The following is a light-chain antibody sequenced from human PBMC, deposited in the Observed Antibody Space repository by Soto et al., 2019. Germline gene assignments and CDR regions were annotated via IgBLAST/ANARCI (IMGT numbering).Light chain of an antibody. V-gene: IGKV4-1*01. CDR1: RSILYSSNTKNY. CDR3: QQYYSLPYT. J-gene: IGKJ2*01. Sequence: DIVMTQSPDSLAVSLGERATINCKSSRSILYSSNTKNYLAWYQQKPGQPPKLLIYWASTRESGVPARFSGSGSGTDFTLTISSLQAEDVAVYYCQQYYSLPYTFGQGTKLEIK. CDR2: WAS.